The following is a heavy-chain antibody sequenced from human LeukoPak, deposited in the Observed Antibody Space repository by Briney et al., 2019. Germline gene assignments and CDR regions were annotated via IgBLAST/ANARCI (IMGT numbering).Heavy chain of an antibody. CDR2: TYYRSKWYN. Sequence: SQTLSLTCAISGDSVSSNSAAWNWIRQSPSRGLEWLGRTYYRSKWYNDYAVSVKSRITIHPDTSKNQFSLQLNSVTPEDTAVYYCARGSCSSTSCYGLFDYWGQGTLVTVSS. V-gene: IGHV6-1*01. D-gene: IGHD2-2*01. CDR1: GDSVSSNSAA. J-gene: IGHJ4*02. CDR3: ARGSCSSTSCYGLFDY.